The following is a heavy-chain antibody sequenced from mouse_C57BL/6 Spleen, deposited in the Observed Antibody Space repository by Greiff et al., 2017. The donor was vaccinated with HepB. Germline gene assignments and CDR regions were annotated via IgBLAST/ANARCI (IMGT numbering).Heavy chain of an antibody. CDR2: IYPGDGDT. Sequence: QVQLKESGAELVKPGASVKISCKASGYAFSSYWMNWVKQRPGKGLEWIGQIYPGDGDTNYNGKFKGKATLTADKSSSTAYMQLSSLTSEDSAVYFCARDYDYGGFLDYWGQGTTLTVSS. CDR1: GYAFSSYW. CDR3: ARDYDYGGFLDY. V-gene: IGHV1-80*01. D-gene: IGHD2-4*01. J-gene: IGHJ2*01.